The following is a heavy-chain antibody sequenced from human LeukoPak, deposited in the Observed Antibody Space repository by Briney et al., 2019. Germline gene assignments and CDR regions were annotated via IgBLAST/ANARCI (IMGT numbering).Heavy chain of an antibody. Sequence: GGSLRLSCAASGFTVSSNYMSWVRQAPGKGLEWVSVIYSGGSTYYADSVKGRFTISRDNSKNTLYLQMNSLRAEDTAVYYCARDRGSWAPTYYYYYGMDVWGQGTTVTVSS. CDR2: IYSGGST. V-gene: IGHV3-53*01. CDR1: GFTVSSNY. CDR3: ARDRGSWAPTYYYYYGMDV. D-gene: IGHD6-13*01. J-gene: IGHJ6*02.